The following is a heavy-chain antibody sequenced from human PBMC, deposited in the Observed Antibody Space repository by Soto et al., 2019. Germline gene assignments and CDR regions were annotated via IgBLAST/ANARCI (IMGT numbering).Heavy chain of an antibody. Sequence: QVQLQESGPGLVKPSGTLSLTCAVSSGSISSSNWWSWVRQPPGKGLVWIGEIYHSGSTNYNPSLKSRVTISVDKSKNQFSLKLSSVTAADTAVYYCARVADVEGVVDTDAFDIWGQGTMVTVSS. CDR1: SGSISSSNW. CDR2: IYHSGST. V-gene: IGHV4-4*02. CDR3: ARVADVEGVVDTDAFDI. D-gene: IGHD2-15*01. J-gene: IGHJ3*02.